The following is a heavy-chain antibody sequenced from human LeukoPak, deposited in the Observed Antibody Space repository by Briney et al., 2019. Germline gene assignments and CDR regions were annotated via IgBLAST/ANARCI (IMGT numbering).Heavy chain of an antibody. D-gene: IGHD1-26*01. J-gene: IGHJ4*02. CDR1: GSSFTSYW. V-gene: IGHV5-51*01. CDR2: IDPSDSDT. CDR3: ARPHRVGATVFDY. Sequence: GESLKISCKASGSSFTSYWIAWVRQIPGKGLEWMGIIDPSDSDTTYSPSFQGQVSISVDKSFSTAYLQWSSLKDSDTAMYYCARPHRVGATVFDYWGQGTLVTVSS.